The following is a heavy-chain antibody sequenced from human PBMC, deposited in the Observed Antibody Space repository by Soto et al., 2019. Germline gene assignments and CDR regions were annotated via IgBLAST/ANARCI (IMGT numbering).Heavy chain of an antibody. Sequence: SVKVSCKASGFTFTSSAVQWVRQARGQRLEWIGWIVVGSGNTNYAQKFQERVTITRDMSTSTAYMELSSLRSEDTAVYYCAKDRPRRTSGYFFDYWGQGTPVTVSS. V-gene: IGHV1-58*01. CDR1: GFTFTSSA. D-gene: IGHD1-1*01. CDR3: AKDRPRRTSGYFFDY. CDR2: IVVGSGNT. J-gene: IGHJ4*02.